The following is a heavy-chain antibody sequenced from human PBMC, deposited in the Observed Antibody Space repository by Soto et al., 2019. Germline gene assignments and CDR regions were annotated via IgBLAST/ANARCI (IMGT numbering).Heavy chain of an antibody. Sequence: GGSLRLSCAASGFTVSSNYLSWVRQAPGKGLEWVSVIYSAGSTYYADSVKGRSTISRDNSKNTLYLQMNSLRADDTAIYYCARLAVSGTGYFDYWGQGTLVTVSS. CDR3: ARLAVSGTGYFDY. D-gene: IGHD1-7*01. V-gene: IGHV3-66*04. CDR2: IYSAGST. J-gene: IGHJ4*02. CDR1: GFTVSSNY.